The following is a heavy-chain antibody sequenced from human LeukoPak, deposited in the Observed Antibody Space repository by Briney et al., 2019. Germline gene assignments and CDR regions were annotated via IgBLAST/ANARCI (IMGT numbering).Heavy chain of an antibody. J-gene: IGHJ4*02. Sequence: GGSLRLSCAASGFTFTTYWMSWVRQAPGKGLEWVANIKQDGTEKYYVDSVKGRFTISRDNAKNSLYLQMNSLRAEDTAVYYCARIYDSSGYSVDSWGQGTLVTVSS. V-gene: IGHV3-7*01. CDR3: ARIYDSSGYSVDS. CDR2: IKQDGTEK. D-gene: IGHD3-22*01. CDR1: GFTFTTYW.